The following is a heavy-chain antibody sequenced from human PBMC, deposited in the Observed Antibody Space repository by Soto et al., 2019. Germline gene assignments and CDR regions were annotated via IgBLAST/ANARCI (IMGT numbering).Heavy chain of an antibody. CDR2: TYYRSKWYN. D-gene: IGHD3-10*01. CDR3: ARGRSWPRGEWFDP. Sequence: TLSLTCAISGDSLSSNSAAWNWIRQSPSRGLEWLGRTYYRSKWYNDYAVSVRSRITINPDTSKNQFSLQLNSVTPEDTAVYYCARGRSWPRGEWFDPWGQGTMVTVSS. CDR1: GDSLSSNSAA. V-gene: IGHV6-1*01. J-gene: IGHJ5*02.